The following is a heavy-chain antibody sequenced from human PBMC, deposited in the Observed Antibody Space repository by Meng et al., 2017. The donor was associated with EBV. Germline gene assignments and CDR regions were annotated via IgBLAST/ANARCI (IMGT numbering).Heavy chain of an antibody. CDR3: ARDPAGAVAGTHFDY. Sequence: QVQLVQSGAEVKKPGASVKVSCKASGYTFTSYYMYWVRQAPGQGLEWMGIINPSGGSTSYAQKFQGRVTMTRDTSTSTVYMELSSLRSEDTAVYYCARDPAGAVAGTHFDYWGQGTLVTVSS. J-gene: IGHJ4*02. D-gene: IGHD6-19*01. CDR1: GYTFTSYY. V-gene: IGHV1-46*01. CDR2: INPSGGST.